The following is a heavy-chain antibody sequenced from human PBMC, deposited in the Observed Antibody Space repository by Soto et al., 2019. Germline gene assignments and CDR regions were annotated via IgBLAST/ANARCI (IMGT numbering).Heavy chain of an antibody. J-gene: IGHJ3*02. V-gene: IGHV3-23*01. D-gene: IGHD6-19*01. CDR3: ATSSGWANDAFDI. CDR1: GFTFSSYA. CDR2: ISGSGGST. Sequence: PGGSLRLSCAASGFTFSSYAMSWVRQAPGKGLEWVSAISGSGGSTYCADSVKGRFTISRDNSKNTLYLQMNSLRAEDTAVYYCATSSGWANDAFDIWGQGTMVTVSS.